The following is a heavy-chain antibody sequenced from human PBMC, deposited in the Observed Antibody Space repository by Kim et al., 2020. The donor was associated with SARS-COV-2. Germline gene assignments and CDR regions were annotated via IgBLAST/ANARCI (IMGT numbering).Heavy chain of an antibody. V-gene: IGHV7-4-1*02. D-gene: IGHD3-22*01. CDR1: GYTFTSYA. CDR3: ARGVGITMIEKPHDY. J-gene: IGHJ4*02. Sequence: ASVKVSCKASGYTFTSYAMNWVRQAPGQGLEWMGWINTNTGNPTYAQGFTGRFVFSLYTSVSTAYLQISSLKAEDTAVYYCARGVGITMIEKPHDYWGQGTLVTVSS. CDR2: INTNTGNP.